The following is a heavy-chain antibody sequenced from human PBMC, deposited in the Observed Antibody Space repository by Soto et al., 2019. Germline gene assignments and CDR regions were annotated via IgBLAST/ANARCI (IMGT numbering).Heavy chain of an antibody. CDR3: ARLKWGWSKNFDY. D-gene: IGHD6-19*01. CDR1: GGSISSYY. J-gene: IGHJ4*02. V-gene: IGHV4-59*08. Sequence: SETLSLTCTVSGGSISSYYWSWIRQPPGKGLEWIGYIYYSGSTNYNPSLKSRVTISVDTSKNQFSLKLSSVTAADTAVYYCARLKWGWSKNFDYWGQGTLVTVSS. CDR2: IYYSGST.